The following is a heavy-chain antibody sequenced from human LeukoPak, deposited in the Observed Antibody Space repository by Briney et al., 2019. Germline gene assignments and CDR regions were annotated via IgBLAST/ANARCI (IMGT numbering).Heavy chain of an antibody. Sequence: ASVKVSCKASGYTFTNYGISWVRQAPGQGLEWMGWINTYNGNTNYAQKFQGRFTMTTDTSTNTAYMELRSLRSDDTAVYYCARNSPRDVAGRQFLPGVLSLLSQCDNCFDPWGQGTLVTVSS. CDR2: INTYNGNT. J-gene: IGHJ5*02. D-gene: IGHD7-27*01. CDR1: GYTFTNYG. CDR3: ARNSPRDVAGRQFLPGVLSLLSQCDNCFDP. V-gene: IGHV1-18*04.